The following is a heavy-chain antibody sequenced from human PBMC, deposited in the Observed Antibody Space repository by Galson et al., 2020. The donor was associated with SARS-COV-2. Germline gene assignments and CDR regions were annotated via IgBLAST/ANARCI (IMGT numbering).Heavy chain of an antibody. Sequence: ETSETQSLTCTVSGGSISSGDYYWSWIRQPPGKGLEWIGYIYYSGSTYYNPSLKSRVTIPVDTSKNQFSLKLSSVTAADTAVYYCARAKRIAIFGVVNWFDPWGQGTLVTVSS. D-gene: IGHD3-3*01. J-gene: IGHJ5*02. CDR1: GGSISSGDYY. CDR2: IYYSGST. CDR3: ARAKRIAIFGVVNWFDP. V-gene: IGHV4-30-4*01.